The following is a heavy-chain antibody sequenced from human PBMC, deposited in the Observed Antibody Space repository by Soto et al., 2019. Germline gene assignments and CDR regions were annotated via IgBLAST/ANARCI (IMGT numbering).Heavy chain of an antibody. D-gene: IGHD5-18*01. V-gene: IGHV4-34*01. J-gene: IGHJ6*03. CDR3: ASKRGYSYGLLYYYYMDV. Sequence: PSETLSLTCAVYGVSFSGYYWSWIRQPPGKGLEWIGEINHSGSTNYNPSLKSRVTISVDTSKNQFSLKLSSVTAADTAVYYCASKRGYSYGLLYYYYMDVWGKGTTVTVSS. CDR2: INHSGST. CDR1: GVSFSGYY.